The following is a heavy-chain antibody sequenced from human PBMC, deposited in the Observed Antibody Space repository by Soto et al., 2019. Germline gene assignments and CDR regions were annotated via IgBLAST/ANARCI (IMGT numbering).Heavy chain of an antibody. V-gene: IGHV3-23*01. J-gene: IGHJ4*02. D-gene: IGHD3-3*01. CDR1: GFTFSSYA. CDR2: ISGSGGST. CDR3: AKARAPYSDFWSGYPVDY. Sequence: EVQLLESGGGLVQPGGSLRLSCAASGFTFSSYAMSWVRQAPGKGLEWVSAISGSGGSTYYADSVKGRFTISRDNSKNASYLQMIGLRAEDTAVYYCAKARAPYSDFWSGYPVDYWGQGTLVTVSS.